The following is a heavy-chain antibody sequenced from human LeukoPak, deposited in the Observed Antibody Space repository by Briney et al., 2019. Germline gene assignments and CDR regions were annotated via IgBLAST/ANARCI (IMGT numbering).Heavy chain of an antibody. CDR2: IYPGDLRV. D-gene: IGHD6-13*01. CDR1: GYSFTSYW. CDR3: ACRDLTSTWSFP. J-gene: IGHJ5*02. V-gene: IGHV5-51*01. Sequence: GESLKISCQGFGYSFTSYWIGWVRQLPGKGMEWMGVIYPGDLRVRYNPSFQGQVTISVDKSINTAYLQWVSLRASDSAMYYCACRDLTSTWSFPWGQGTLVTVSS.